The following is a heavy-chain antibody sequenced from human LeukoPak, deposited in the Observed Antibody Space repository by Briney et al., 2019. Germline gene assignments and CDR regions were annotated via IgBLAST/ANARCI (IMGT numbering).Heavy chain of an antibody. CDR3: ARGIDGDYRYYYYYYMDV. CDR1: GGSISSYY. CDR2: IYYSGST. V-gene: IGHV4-39*07. J-gene: IGHJ6*03. D-gene: IGHD4-17*01. Sequence: SETLSLTCTVSGGSISSYYWSWIRQPPGKGLEWIGSIYYSGSTYYNPSLKSRVTISVDTSKNQFSLKLSSVTAADTAVYYCARGIDGDYRYYYYYYMDVWGKGTTVTISS.